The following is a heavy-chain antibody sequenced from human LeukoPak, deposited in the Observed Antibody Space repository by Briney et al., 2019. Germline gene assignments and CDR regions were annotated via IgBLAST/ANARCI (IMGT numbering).Heavy chain of an antibody. Sequence: GGSLRLSCAASGFTFSSYGMHWVRQAPGRGLEWVAVISYDGSNKYYADSVKGRFTISRDNSKNTLYLQMNSLRAEDTAVYYCAKGLLRGNWLDPWGQGTLVTVSS. CDR1: GFTFSSYG. CDR2: ISYDGSNK. CDR3: AKGLLRGNWLDP. J-gene: IGHJ5*02. D-gene: IGHD4-17*01. V-gene: IGHV3-30*18.